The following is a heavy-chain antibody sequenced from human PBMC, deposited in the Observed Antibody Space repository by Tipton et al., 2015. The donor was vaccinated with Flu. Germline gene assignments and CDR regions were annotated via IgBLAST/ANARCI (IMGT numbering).Heavy chain of an antibody. Sequence: TLSLTCSVSGDSIGSPYFWGWIRQPPGKGLEWIGNVHQTGSTYYNPSLKSRVTISVDTSKNQFSLKLSSVTAADTAVYYCARSPQNTIFGVVIKYFDYWGQGTLVTVSS. CDR1: GDSIGSPYF. D-gene: IGHD3-3*01. J-gene: IGHJ4*02. CDR2: VHQTGST. V-gene: IGHV4-38-2*01. CDR3: ARSPQNTIFGVVIKYFDY.